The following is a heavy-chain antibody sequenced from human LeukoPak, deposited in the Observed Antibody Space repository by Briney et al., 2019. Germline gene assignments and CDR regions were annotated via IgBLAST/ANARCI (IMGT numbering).Heavy chain of an antibody. V-gene: IGHV4-39*01. CDR2: IYYSGST. CDR3: ARHDGSYYTYNFDY. D-gene: IGHD3-22*01. CDR1: GGSIRNSNHY. Sequence: SETLSLTCTVSGGSIRNSNHYWGWIRQPPGKGLEWIGSIYYSGSTNYKPSLRSRVTISIDTSKNQFSLKVNSVTAADTAVYYCARHDGSYYTYNFDYWGQGTLVTVSS. J-gene: IGHJ4*02.